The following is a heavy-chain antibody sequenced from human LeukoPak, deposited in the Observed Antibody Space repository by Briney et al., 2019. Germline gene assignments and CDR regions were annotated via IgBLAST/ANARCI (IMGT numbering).Heavy chain of an antibody. V-gene: IGHV3-23*01. CDR2: ISGSGGST. J-gene: IGHJ4*02. D-gene: IGHD3-16*01. CDR3: AKDGQSAEGGEYYFDY. Sequence: GGSLRLSCAASGFTSSSYAMSWVRQAPGKGLEWVSGISGSGGSTYYADSVKGRFTISRDNSKNTLYVQMNSLRAEDTAVYYCAKDGQSAEGGEYYFDYWGQGTLVTVSS. CDR1: GFTSSSYA.